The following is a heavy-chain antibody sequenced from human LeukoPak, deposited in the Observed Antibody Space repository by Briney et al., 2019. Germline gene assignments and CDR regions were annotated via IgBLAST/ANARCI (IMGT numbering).Heavy chain of an antibody. J-gene: IGHJ4*02. CDR2: ISWNSGTK. V-gene: IGHV3-9*01. D-gene: IGHD1-26*01. CDR3: AKLLYSGSYLSLFDS. Sequence: GGSLSLSCAASGFTFDDYAVLWARPAPGKGLEWVSVISWNSGTKGYADSLKGRFTISRDNAKNSLYLLMNSLRAEDTALYYCAKLLYSGSYLSLFDSWGQGTLVTVSS. CDR1: GFTFDDYA.